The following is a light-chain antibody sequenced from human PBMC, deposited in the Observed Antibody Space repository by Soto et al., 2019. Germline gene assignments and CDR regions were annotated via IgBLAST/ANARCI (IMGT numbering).Light chain of an antibody. Sequence: AVTQSPGTLSVSPGERSTLSCMFVHGVATNLAWYQQKPGQVPRLLIYGAFTRATGIPDRFSGSGSGTEFTLTISSLQSEDVAVYFCQEYDNWPPEGPFGQGTKVDIK. J-gene: IGKJ1*01. V-gene: IGKV3-15*01. CDR3: QEYDNWPPEGP. CDR1: HGVATN. CDR2: GAF.